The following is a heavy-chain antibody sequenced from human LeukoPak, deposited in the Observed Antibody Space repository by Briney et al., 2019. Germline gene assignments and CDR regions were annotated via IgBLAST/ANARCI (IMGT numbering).Heavy chain of an antibody. J-gene: IGHJ4*02. Sequence: SGPALVKPTQTLTLTCTFSGFSLSTSGMRVSWIRQPPGKALEWLARIDWDDDKFYSKSLKTRLTISKDTSKNQVVLTMTDMDPVDTATYYCAREPPAAAGAGGYFDYWGQGTLVTVSS. CDR2: IDWDDDK. V-gene: IGHV2-70*04. D-gene: IGHD6-13*01. CDR3: AREPPAAAGAGGYFDY. CDR1: GFSLSTSGMR.